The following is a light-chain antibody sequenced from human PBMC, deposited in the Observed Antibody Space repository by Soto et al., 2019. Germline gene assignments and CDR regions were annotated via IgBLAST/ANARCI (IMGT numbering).Light chain of an antibody. CDR3: QQYGSSAWT. CDR1: QSVSSSH. Sequence: EIVLTRSPGTLSLSPGERATLSCRASQSVSSSHLAWYQQKPGQAPRLLIYGASSRATGIPDRFSGSGSGTDFTLTISRLEPEDFAVYYCQQYGSSAWTFGQGTKVDIK. J-gene: IGKJ1*01. CDR2: GAS. V-gene: IGKV3-20*01.